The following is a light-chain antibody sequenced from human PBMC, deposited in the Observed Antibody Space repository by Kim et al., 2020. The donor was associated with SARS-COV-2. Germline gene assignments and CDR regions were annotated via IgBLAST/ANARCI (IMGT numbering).Light chain of an antibody. CDR3: HYYNKWPPWT. J-gene: IGKJ1*01. V-gene: IGKV3-15*01. Sequence: ETVMTQSPATLSVSSGERATRSCRASQSVTSNLAWWQQKPGQAPRLVIYGASPRATGFPARFSGSGSGTNFTLAIRGLQSEDFTFHYCHYYNKWPPWTFGQGTKVDIK. CDR2: GAS. CDR1: QSVTSN.